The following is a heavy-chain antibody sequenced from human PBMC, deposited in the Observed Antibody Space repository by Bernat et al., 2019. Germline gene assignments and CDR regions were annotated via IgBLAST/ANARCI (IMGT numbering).Heavy chain of an antibody. CDR1: GFTFSTYS. D-gene: IGHD1-26*01. J-gene: IGHJ4*02. CDR2: TSSSSSTI. V-gene: IGHV3-48*01. CDR3: ARGYYDFDY. Sequence: EVQLVESGGGLVQPGGSLRLSCAASGFTFSTYSMNWVRQAPGKGLEWVSYTSSSSSTIYYADSVKGRFTISRDNAKNSLYLQMNSLRAEDTAVYYCARGYYDFDYWGQGTLVTVSS.